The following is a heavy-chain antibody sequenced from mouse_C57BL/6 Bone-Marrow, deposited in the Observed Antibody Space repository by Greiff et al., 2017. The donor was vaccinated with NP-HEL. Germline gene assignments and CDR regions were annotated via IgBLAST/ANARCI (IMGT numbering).Heavy chain of an antibody. D-gene: IGHD4-1*01. CDR3: ARSPELGQDY. CDR1: GYTFTSYW. V-gene: IGHV1-69*01. CDR2: IDPSDSYT. J-gene: IGHJ2*01. Sequence: VQLQQPGAELVMPGASVKLSCKASGYTFTSYWMHWVKQRPGQGLEWIGEIDPSDSYTNYNQKFKGKSTLTVDKSSSTAYMQLSSLTSEDSAVYYCARSPELGQDYWGQGTTLTVSS.